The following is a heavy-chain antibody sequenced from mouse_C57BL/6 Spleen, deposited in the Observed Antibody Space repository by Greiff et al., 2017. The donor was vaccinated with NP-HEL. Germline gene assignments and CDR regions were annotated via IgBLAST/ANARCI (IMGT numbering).Heavy chain of an antibody. CDR1: GYTFTDYY. Sequence: VQLQQSGPELVKPGASVKISCKASGYTFTDYYMNWVKQSHGKSLEWIGDINPNNGGTSYNQKFKGKATLTVDKSSSTAYMELRSLTSEDSAVYYCLSTVVDWYFDVWGTGTTVTVSS. CDR3: LSTVVDWYFDV. J-gene: IGHJ1*03. CDR2: INPNNGGT. D-gene: IGHD1-1*01. V-gene: IGHV1-26*01.